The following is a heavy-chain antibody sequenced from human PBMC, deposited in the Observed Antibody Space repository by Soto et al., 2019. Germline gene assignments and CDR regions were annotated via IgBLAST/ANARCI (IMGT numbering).Heavy chain of an antibody. CDR2: ISRSGDII. CDR3: ARDQGYDYVWGSYRYYYYYGMDV. CDR1: GFSLNDYE. V-gene: IGHV3-48*03. D-gene: IGHD3-16*02. J-gene: IGHJ6*02. Sequence: GYLSLSCGESGFSLNDYEMHWVRQAPGSGLEWLSYISRSGDIIYYADSARGRFAISRDNAKNSLYLQMNSLRVEDTAVYYCARDQGYDYVWGSYRYYYYYGMDVWGQGTTVTVSS.